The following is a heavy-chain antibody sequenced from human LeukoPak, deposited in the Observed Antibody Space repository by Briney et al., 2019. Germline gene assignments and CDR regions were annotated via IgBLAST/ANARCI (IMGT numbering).Heavy chain of an antibody. CDR2: INNDGGGT. V-gene: IGHV3-23*01. CDR3: AKTNGFNSAWTGESYFDP. J-gene: IGHJ5*02. CDR1: GFTFVSFA. D-gene: IGHD6-19*01. Sequence: GGSLRLSCAASGFTFVSFAMTWVRQAPGKGLEWVSSINNDGGGTYYADSVKGRFTISRDNSKNTLYLQMNNLRAEDTALYYCAKTNGFNSAWTGESYFDPWGQGNLVTVSS.